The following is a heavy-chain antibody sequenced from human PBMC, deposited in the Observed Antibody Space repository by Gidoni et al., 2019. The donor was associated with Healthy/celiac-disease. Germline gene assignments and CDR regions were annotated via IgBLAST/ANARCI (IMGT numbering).Heavy chain of an antibody. CDR2: ISSSSRYT. V-gene: IGHV3-11*06. D-gene: IGHD6-13*01. CDR1: CFTFSDYD. CDR3: ARDKKNYSRSFDY. J-gene: IGHJ4*02. Sequence: VQLGESGGGVVKTGRSLRLTCSASCFTFSDYDISWIRQAPGKGLEWGAYISSSSRYTNYEDAVQGRFNISRDNAKNSLYLQMISLRAEDTCVYYGARDKKNYSRSFDYWGQGNLV.